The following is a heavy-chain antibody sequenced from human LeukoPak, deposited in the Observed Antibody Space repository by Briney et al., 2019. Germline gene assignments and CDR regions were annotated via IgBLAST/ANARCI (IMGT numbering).Heavy chain of an antibody. J-gene: IGHJ3*02. CDR2: ISGGGTTI. CDR1: GFTFSSYE. V-gene: IGHV3-48*03. Sequence: RAGGSLRLSCAASGFTFSSYEMNWVRQAPGKGLEWVSYISGGGTTIFYADSVKGRFTISRDNAKNSLYLHMNSLSAEDTALYFCATETENSNYDAFDIWGQGTLVTVSS. CDR3: ATETENSNYDAFDI. D-gene: IGHD4-11*01.